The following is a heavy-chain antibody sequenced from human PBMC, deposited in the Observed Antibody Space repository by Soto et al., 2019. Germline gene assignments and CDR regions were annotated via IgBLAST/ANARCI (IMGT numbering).Heavy chain of an antibody. CDR3: ARGIYDCRVGGY. V-gene: IGHV3-53*01. J-gene: IGHJ4*02. CDR2: IYSAGNT. D-gene: IGHD2-21*01. Sequence: GGSLRLSCAASGFTVSGNYMSWVRQAPGKGLECVSGIYSAGNTYYADSVKGRFTISRDNSKNTLYLQMNSLRVEDTAVYYCARGIYDCRVGGYWGQGTLVTVSS. CDR1: GFTVSGNY.